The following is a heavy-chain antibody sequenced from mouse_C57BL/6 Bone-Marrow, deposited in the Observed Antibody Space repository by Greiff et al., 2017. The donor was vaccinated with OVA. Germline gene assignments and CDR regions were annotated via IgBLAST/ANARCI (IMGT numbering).Heavy chain of an antibody. CDR2: ISYDGSN. Sequence: EVKLVESGPGLVKPSQSLSLTCSVTGYSITSGYYWNWIRQFPGNKLEWMGYISYDGSNNYNPSLKNRISITRDTSKNQFFLKLNSVTTEDTATYYCARGHRGFAYWGQGTLVTVSA. CDR1: GYSITSGYY. J-gene: IGHJ3*01. CDR3: ARGHRGFAY. V-gene: IGHV3-6*01.